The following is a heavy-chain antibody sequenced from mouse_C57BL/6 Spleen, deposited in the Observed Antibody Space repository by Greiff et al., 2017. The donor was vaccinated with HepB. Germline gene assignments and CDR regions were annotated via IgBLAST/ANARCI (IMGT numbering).Heavy chain of an antibody. CDR2: ISSGGDYI. V-gene: IGHV5-9-1*02. J-gene: IGHJ3*01. Sequence: EVQVVESGEGLVKPGGSLKLSCAASGFTFSSYAMSWVRQTPEKRLEWVAYISSGGDYIYYADTVKGRFTISRDNARNTLYLQMSSLKSEDTAMYYCTRAGITGPFAYWGQGTLVTVSA. D-gene: IGHD4-1*01. CDR3: TRAGITGPFAY. CDR1: GFTFSSYA.